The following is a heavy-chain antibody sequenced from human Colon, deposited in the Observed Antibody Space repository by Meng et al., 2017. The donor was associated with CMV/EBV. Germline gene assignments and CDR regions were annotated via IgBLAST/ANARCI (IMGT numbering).Heavy chain of an antibody. CDR1: GFTSSSYS. CDR3: ARDSAAGGMDV. D-gene: IGHD6-25*01. Sequence: GGSLRLSCAASGFTSSSYSMNWVRQAPGKGLEWVSSISSSSSYIYYADSVKGRFTISRDDAKNSLYLQMNSLRAEDTAVYYCARDSAAGGMDVWGQGTTVTVSS. J-gene: IGHJ6*02. V-gene: IGHV3-21*01. CDR2: ISSSSSYI.